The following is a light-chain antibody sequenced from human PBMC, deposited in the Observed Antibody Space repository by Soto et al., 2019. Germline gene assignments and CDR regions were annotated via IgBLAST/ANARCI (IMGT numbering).Light chain of an antibody. Sequence: DIQMTQSPSSMSASVVSRVTITCRASPSISSYLNWYQHKPGKAPNLLIYAATTLQSGVPSRFSGSGSGTDFTLTISSLQPEDFATYYCQQSYSNPRTFGQGTKV. CDR3: QQSYSNPRT. V-gene: IGKV1-39*01. J-gene: IGKJ1*01. CDR1: PSISSY. CDR2: AAT.